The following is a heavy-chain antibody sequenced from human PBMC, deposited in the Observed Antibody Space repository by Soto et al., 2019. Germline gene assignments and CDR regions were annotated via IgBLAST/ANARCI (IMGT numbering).Heavy chain of an antibody. CDR1: GFTFSDYY. V-gene: IGHV3-11*01. D-gene: IGHD5-18*01. CDR2: ISSSGSTI. CDR3: ARDLGTAMVTFDY. Sequence: GESLKISCAASGFTFSDYYMSWIRQAPGKGLEWVSYISSSGSTIYYADSVKGRFTISRDNAKNSLYLQMNSLRAEDTAVYYCARDLGTAMVTFDYWGQGTLVTVSS. J-gene: IGHJ4*02.